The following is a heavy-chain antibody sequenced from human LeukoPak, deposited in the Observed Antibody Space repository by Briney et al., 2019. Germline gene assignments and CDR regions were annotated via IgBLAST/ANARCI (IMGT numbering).Heavy chain of an antibody. D-gene: IGHD1-26*01. V-gene: IGHV4-30-4*08. CDR3: ARLYSGSYYERDY. CDR2: IYYSGST. CDR1: GGSISSGDYY. Sequence: PSETLFLTFTVSGGSISSGDYYWSWIRQPPGKGLEWIGYIYYSGSTYYNPSLKSRVTISVDTSKNQFSLRLSSVTAADTAVYYCARLYSGSYYERDYWGQGTLVTVSS. J-gene: IGHJ4*02.